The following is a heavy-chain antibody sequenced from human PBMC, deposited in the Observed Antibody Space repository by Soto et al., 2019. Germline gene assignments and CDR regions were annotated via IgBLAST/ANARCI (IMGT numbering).Heavy chain of an antibody. CDR3: VKGLRIAGAGKFNS. J-gene: IGHJ4*02. CDR2: ISTNGFST. CDR1: GFTFSSYD. V-gene: IGHV3-64D*08. Sequence: GGSLRLSCSASGFTFSSYDIFWVRQAPGKGLEYVSAISTNGFSTYYADSVKGRFTISRDNSNNTLSLQMSSLRPEDTAVYYCVKGLRIAGAGKFNSWGQGILVTVSS. D-gene: IGHD6-13*01.